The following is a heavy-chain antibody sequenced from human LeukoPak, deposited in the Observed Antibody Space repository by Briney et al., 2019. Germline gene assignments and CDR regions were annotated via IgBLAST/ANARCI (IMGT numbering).Heavy chain of an antibody. CDR2: IDPSDSYT. CDR1: GYSFTSYW. D-gene: IGHD4-17*01. Sequence: GASLRISCKGSGYSFTSYWITWVRQMPGKGLEWMGRIDPSDSYTNYSPSFQGHVTISADKSISTAYLQWSSLKASDTAMYYCAARARDYGDFDFDYWGQGTLVTVSS. V-gene: IGHV5-10-1*01. CDR3: AARARDYGDFDFDY. J-gene: IGHJ4*02.